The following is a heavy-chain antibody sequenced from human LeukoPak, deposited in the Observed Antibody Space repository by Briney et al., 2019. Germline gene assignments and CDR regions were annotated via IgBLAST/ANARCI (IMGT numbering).Heavy chain of an antibody. CDR1: GGSISSSNW. J-gene: IGHJ4*02. V-gene: IGHV4-4*02. CDR3: ARVGSYGDPLPYYFDY. D-gene: IGHD4-17*01. CDR2: IYHSGST. Sequence: SGTLSLTCAVSGGSISSSNWWSWVRQPPGKGLEWIGEIYHSGSTNYNPSLKSRVTISVDKSKNQFSLKLSSVTAADTAVYYCARVGSYGDPLPYYFDYWGQGTLVTVSS.